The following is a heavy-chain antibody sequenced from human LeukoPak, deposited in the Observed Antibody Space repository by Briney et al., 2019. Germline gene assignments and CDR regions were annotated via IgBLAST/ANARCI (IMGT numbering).Heavy chain of an antibody. V-gene: IGHV5-51*01. CDR1: GYSFTSYW. J-gene: IGHJ3*02. D-gene: IGHD3-16*01. CDR3: ATTRLGGGDAFDI. CDR2: IYTGDSDT. Sequence: GESLKISCKGSGYSFTSYWIGWVRQLPGEGLEGMGIIYTGDSDTRYSTSFQGQVTISADKSISTAYLQWSSLKASDTAMYYCATTRLGGGDAFDIWGQGTMVTVSS.